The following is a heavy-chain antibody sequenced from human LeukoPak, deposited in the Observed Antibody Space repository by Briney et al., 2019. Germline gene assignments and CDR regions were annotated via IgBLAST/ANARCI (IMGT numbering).Heavy chain of an antibody. D-gene: IGHD3-3*01. CDR2: IYYSGGP. J-gene: IGHJ5*02. V-gene: IGHV4-59*01. Sequence: SEALSVTWTVSGGSISSYFWSWIRQPPGKGQEWIGYIYYSGGPNYNPSLKSRVTISVDTSKNQFSLKLSSVTAADTAVYYCARALTYYDFWSGYHNNWFDPWGQGTLVTVSS. CDR3: ARALTYYDFWSGYHNNWFDP. CDR1: GGSISSYF.